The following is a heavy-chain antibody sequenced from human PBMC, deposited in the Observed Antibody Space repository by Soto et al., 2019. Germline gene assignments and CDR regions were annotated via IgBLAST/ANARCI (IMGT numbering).Heavy chain of an antibody. CDR1: GGSFSGYY. Sequence: PSDTLSLTCAVYGGSFSGYYWSWIRQPPGKGLEWIGEINHSGSTNYNPSLKSRVTISVDTSKNQCSLKLSSVTAADTAVYYCASRFRVGASWGQGTMVTVSS. CDR3: ASRFRVGAS. D-gene: IGHD1-26*01. J-gene: IGHJ3*01. V-gene: IGHV4-34*01. CDR2: INHSGST.